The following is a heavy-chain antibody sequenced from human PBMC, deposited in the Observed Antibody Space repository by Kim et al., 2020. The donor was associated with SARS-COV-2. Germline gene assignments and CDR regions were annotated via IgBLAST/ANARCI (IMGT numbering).Heavy chain of an antibody. CDR2: ISSSSSYT. CDR3: ARVGYDDVWGSYRDYYYYYGMDV. J-gene: IGHJ6*02. Sequence: GGSLRLSCAASGFTFSDYYMSWIRQAPGKGLEWVSYISSSSSYTNYADSVKGRFTISRDNAKNSLYLQMNSLRAEATAVYYCARVGYDDVWGSYRDYYYYYGMDVWCQGTTVTVSS. D-gene: IGHD3-16*02. CDR1: GFTFSDYY. V-gene: IGHV3-11*05.